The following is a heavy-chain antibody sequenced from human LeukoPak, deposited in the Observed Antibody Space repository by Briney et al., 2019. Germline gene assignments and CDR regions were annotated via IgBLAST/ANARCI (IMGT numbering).Heavy chain of an antibody. CDR1: GFTFSSYA. J-gene: IGHJ4*02. Sequence: GGSLRLSCAASGFTFSSYAMHWVRQAPGKGLEWVAVISYDGSNKYYADSVKGRFTISRDNSKNTLYLQMNSLRAEDTAVYYCASLRGGDYWGQGTLVTVSP. CDR3: ASLRGGDY. V-gene: IGHV3-30-3*01. CDR2: ISYDGSNK. D-gene: IGHD3-10*01.